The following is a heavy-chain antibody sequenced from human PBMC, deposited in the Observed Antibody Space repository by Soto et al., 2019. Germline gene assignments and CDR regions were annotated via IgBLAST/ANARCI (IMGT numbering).Heavy chain of an antibody. CDR3: ASVVVAAAIAGQDYYYYGMDV. CDR2: ISAYNGNT. D-gene: IGHD2-15*01. J-gene: IGHJ6*02. CDR1: GYTFTSYG. V-gene: IGHV1-18*01. Sequence: ASVQVSCKASGYTFTSYGISWVRQAPGQGLEWMGWISAYNGNTTYAQTLQGRVTITTDTSTSTAYMEQRSLRSAAAAAYYCASVVVAAAIAGQDYYYYGMDVWGQGTTVTVSS.